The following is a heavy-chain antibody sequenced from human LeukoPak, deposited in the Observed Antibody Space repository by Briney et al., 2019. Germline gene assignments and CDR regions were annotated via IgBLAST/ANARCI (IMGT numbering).Heavy chain of an antibody. CDR2: IYAGGST. J-gene: IGHJ4*02. CDR3: SGSGSYYSDY. CDR1: GFTVSNNY. D-gene: IGHD3-10*01. Sequence: GGSLRLSCAASGFTVSNNYMSWVRQAPGKGLEWVSVIYAGGSTYYADSVKGRFTSSRDNSKNTLYLQMNSLRAEDTAVYYCSGSGSYYSDYWGQGSLITVSS. V-gene: IGHV3-66*01.